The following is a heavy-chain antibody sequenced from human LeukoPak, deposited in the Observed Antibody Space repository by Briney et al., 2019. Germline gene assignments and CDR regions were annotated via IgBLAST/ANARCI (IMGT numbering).Heavy chain of an antibody. CDR3: ARGYDCSGGSCYVSVDY. D-gene: IGHD2-15*01. CDR1: GFTFSSYE. J-gene: IGHJ4*02. Sequence: GGSLRLSCAASGFTFSSYEMNWVRHAPRERLEWISYISRSGSTIYYADSVKGRFTNSRDNAKNSLYLQMNSLRAEDTAVYYCARGYDCSGGSCYVSVDYWGQGTPVTVSS. V-gene: IGHV3-48*03. CDR2: ISRSGSTI.